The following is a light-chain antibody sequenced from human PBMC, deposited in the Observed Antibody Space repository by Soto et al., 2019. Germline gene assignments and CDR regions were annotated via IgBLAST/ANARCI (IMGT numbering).Light chain of an antibody. CDR2: DAS. J-gene: IGKJ1*01. CDR1: QIISSW. Sequence: DIQMHQSPSTLSASVGDRVTITCRASQIISSWLAWYQQKPGKAPKLLIYDASSLESGVPSRFSGSGSGTEFTLTISSLQPDEFATYYCQQYNSYSGTFGQGTKVEIK. V-gene: IGKV1-5*01. CDR3: QQYNSYSGT.